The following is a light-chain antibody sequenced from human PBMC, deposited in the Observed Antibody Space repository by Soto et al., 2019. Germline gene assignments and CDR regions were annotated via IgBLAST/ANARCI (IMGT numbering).Light chain of an antibody. V-gene: IGKV3-15*01. CDR1: QSVSSN. J-gene: IGKJ1*01. Sequence: EMVMTQSPATLSVSPGERATLSCRASQSVSSNFAWYQQKPGQAPRLLIYGASTRATGIPARFSGSGSGTEFTLTISSLQSEDFAVYYCQQYNNWPPWTFGQGTKVEIK. CDR2: GAS. CDR3: QQYNNWPPWT.